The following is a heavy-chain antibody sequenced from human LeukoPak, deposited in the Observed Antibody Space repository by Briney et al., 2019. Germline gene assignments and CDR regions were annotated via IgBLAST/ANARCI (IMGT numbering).Heavy chain of an antibody. CDR3: ARGRGRGYSYGSYSNFDY. CDR1: GGSISSYY. J-gene: IGHJ4*02. V-gene: IGHV4-4*09. CDR2: IYTSGST. Sequence: SETLSLTCTVSGGSISSYYWSWIRQPPGKGLEWIGYIYTSGSTNYNPSLKSRVTISLGTSKNQFSLNLSSVTAADTAVYYCARGRGRGYSYGSYSNFDYWGQGTLVTVSS. D-gene: IGHD5-18*01.